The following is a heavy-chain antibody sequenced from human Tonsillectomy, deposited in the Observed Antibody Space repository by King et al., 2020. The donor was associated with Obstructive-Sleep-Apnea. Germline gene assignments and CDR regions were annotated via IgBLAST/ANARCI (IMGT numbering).Heavy chain of an antibody. CDR1: GFTFSSYS. CDR3: ARSGSGSYYDY. J-gene: IGHJ4*02. CDR2: ISSSSGYI. D-gene: IGHD1-26*01. Sequence: VQLVESGGGLVKPGGSLRLSCAASGFTFSSYSMNWVRQAPGKGLEWVSSISSSSGYIYYADSVKGRFTISRDNAKNSLYLQINSLRAEDTAVYYCARSGSGSYYDYWGQGTLVTVSS. V-gene: IGHV3-21*01.